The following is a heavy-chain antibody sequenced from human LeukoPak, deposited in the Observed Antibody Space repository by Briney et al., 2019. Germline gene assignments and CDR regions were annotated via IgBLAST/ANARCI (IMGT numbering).Heavy chain of an antibody. J-gene: IGHJ4*02. CDR3: ARSRWERRPFDY. Sequence: APVKVSCKASGYTFTSYYMHWVRQAPGQGLEWMGRINPNSGGTDYAQKFQGRVTMTRDTSISTAYMELSRLRSDDTAVYYCARSRWERRPFDYWGQGTLVTVSS. V-gene: IGHV1-2*06. CDR1: GYTFTSYY. D-gene: IGHD1-26*01. CDR2: INPNSGGT.